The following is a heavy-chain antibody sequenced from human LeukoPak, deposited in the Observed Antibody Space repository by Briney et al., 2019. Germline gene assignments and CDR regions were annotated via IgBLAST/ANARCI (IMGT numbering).Heavy chain of an antibody. D-gene: IGHD6-19*01. CDR2: IYYSGST. J-gene: IGHJ4*02. CDR3: ARVAVAGTSEAY. CDR1: GGSISIGGYY. Sequence: SAPLSLTCTVSGGSISIGGYYWGWIRQPPGKGLEWIGYIYYSGSTYYNPSLKSRVTISVDTSKNQFSLKLSSVTAADTAVYYCARVAVAGTSEAYWGQGTLVTVSS. V-gene: IGHV4-31*03.